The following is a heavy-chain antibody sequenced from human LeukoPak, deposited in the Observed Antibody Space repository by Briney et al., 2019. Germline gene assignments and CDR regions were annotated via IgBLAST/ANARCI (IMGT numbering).Heavy chain of an antibody. CDR3: AKVASVTRMIVVWDWNV. V-gene: IGHV3-23*01. J-gene: IGHJ6*02. D-gene: IGHD3-22*01. Sequence: PGGSLRLSCAASGFTFSSYAMNWVRQAPGKGLEWVSAISGSGGSTYYADSVKGRFTISRDNSKNTLYLQMNSLRAEDTAVYYCAKVASVTRMIVVWDWNVWGQGTTVTVSS. CDR1: GFTFSSYA. CDR2: ISGSGGST.